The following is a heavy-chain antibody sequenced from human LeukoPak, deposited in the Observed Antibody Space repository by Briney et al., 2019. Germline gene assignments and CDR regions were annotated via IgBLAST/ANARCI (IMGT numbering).Heavy chain of an antibody. CDR3: ARDSVRDGYNSH. CDR1: GGTFSSYA. Sequence: SVKVSCKASGGTFSSYAISWVRQAHGQGLEWMGRIIPIFGIANYAQKFQGRVTITADKSTSTAYMELSSLRSEDTAVYYCARDSVRDGYNSHWGQGTLVTVSS. J-gene: IGHJ4*02. D-gene: IGHD5-24*01. V-gene: IGHV1-69*04. CDR2: IIPIFGIA.